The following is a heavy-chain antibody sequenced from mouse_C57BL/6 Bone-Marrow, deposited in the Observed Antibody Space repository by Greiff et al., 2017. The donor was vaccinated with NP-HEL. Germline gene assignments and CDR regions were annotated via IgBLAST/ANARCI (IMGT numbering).Heavy chain of an antibody. Sequence: DVKLVESGGGLVKPGGSLKLSCAASGFTFSSYAMSWVRQTPEKRLEWVATISDGGSYTYYPDNVKGRFTISRDNAKNNLYLQMSHLKSEDTAMYYCARGVHYGSSYGWYFDVWGTGTTVTVSS. CDR2: ISDGGSYT. V-gene: IGHV5-4*03. J-gene: IGHJ1*03. D-gene: IGHD1-1*01. CDR3: ARGVHYGSSYGWYFDV. CDR1: GFTFSSYA.